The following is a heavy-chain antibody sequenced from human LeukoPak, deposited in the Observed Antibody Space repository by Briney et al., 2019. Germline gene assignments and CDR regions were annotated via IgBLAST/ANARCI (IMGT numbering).Heavy chain of an antibody. J-gene: IGHJ4*02. CDR1: GDSVSSNNAA. D-gene: IGHD6-19*01. Sequence: QTLSLTCAISGDSVSSNNAAWNWIRQSPSRGLEWLGRTYYRSKWYNDYDVSMKGRITINPDTSKNQFSLQLNSVTPEDTAVYYCARDVGRSGWFTFDDWGQGTLVTVSS. CDR2: TYYRSKWYN. CDR3: ARDVGRSGWFTFDD. V-gene: IGHV6-1*01.